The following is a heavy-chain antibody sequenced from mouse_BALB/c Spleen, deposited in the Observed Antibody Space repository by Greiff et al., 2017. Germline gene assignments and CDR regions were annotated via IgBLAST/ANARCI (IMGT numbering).Heavy chain of an antibody. CDR3: ARAYYRYYFDY. V-gene: IGHV5-4*02. CDR2: ISDGGSYT. D-gene: IGHD2-14*01. CDR1: GFTFSDYY. Sequence: EVQGVESGGGLVKPGGSLKLSCAASGFTFSDYYMYWVRQTPEKRLEWVATISDGGSYTYYPDSVKGRFTISRDNAKNNLYLQMSSLKSEDTAMYYCARAYYRYYFDYWGQGTTLTVSS. J-gene: IGHJ2*01.